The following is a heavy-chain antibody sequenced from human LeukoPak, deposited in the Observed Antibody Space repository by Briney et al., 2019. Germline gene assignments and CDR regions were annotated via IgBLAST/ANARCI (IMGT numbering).Heavy chain of an antibody. D-gene: IGHD3-22*01. Sequence: PGGSLRLSCAASGFTFDDYAMHWVRQAPGKGLEWVSGISWNSGSIGYADSVKGRFTISRDNAKNSLYLQMNSLRAEDTALYYCAKGYYYDSSGYSHFDYWGQGTLVTVSS. CDR2: ISWNSGSI. V-gene: IGHV3-9*01. CDR3: AKGYYYDSSGYSHFDY. CDR1: GFTFDDYA. J-gene: IGHJ4*02.